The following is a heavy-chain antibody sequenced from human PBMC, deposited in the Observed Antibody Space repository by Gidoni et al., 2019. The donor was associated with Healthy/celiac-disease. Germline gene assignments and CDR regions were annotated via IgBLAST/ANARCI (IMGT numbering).Heavy chain of an antibody. CDR2: ISYDGSNK. CDR1: GFTFSSYA. D-gene: IGHD2-21*02. Sequence: QVQLVESGGGVVQPGRSLRLSCAASGFTFSSYAMHWVRQAPGKGLEWVAVISYDGSNKYYADSVKGRFTISRDNSKNTLYLQMNSLRAEDTAVYYCARDLNSLAYCGGDCYSPADYWGQGTLVTVSS. J-gene: IGHJ4*02. CDR3: ARDLNSLAYCGGDCYSPADY. V-gene: IGHV3-30*04.